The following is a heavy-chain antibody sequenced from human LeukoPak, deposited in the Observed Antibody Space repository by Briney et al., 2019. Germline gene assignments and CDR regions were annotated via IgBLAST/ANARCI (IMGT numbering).Heavy chain of an antibody. CDR3: ERVHSWELPYAFDI. Sequence: PSETLFLTCTVSGGSISSYYWSWIRQPAGKGLEWIGRIYTSGSTNYNPSLKSRVTMSVDTSKNQFSLKLSSVTAADTAVHYCERVHSWELPYAFDIWGQGAMVTVSS. CDR2: IYTSGST. D-gene: IGHD1-26*01. J-gene: IGHJ3*02. CDR1: GGSISSYY. V-gene: IGHV4-4*07.